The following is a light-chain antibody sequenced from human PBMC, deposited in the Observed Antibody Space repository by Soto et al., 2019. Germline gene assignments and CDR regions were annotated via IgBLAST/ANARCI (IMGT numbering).Light chain of an antibody. J-gene: IGKJ1*01. Sequence: EIGMTQSPATLSVSPWERAALSCMASQSVSSRYLAWYKQKPGQAPRLLMYDASSRATGIPDRFSGSGSGTDFTLTINRLEPDDFAVYYCQQYGSSPQTFGQGTKVDIK. CDR1: QSVSSRY. V-gene: IGKV3-20*01. CDR3: QQYGSSPQT. CDR2: DAS.